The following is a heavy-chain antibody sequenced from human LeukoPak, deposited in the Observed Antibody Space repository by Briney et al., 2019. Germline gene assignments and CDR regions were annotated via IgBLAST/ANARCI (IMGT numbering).Heavy chain of an antibody. CDR3: ARGSWTRTWFDP. CDR2: MNPNSGNT. D-gene: IGHD1-1*01. V-gene: IGHV1-8*01. CDR1: GNTFTSYD. Sequence: ASVKVSCKASGNTFTSYDINWVPQATGQGLEWMGWMNPNSGNTGYAQKFQGRVTMTRNTSISTAYMELSSLRSEDTAVYYCARGSWTRTWFDPWGQGTLVTVSS. J-gene: IGHJ5*02.